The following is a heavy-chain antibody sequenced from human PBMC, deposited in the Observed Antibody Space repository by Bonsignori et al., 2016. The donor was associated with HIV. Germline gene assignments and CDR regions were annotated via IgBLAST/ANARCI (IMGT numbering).Heavy chain of an antibody. D-gene: IGHD5-12*01. CDR2: MYYSGST. Sequence: WIRQPPGKDLEWIGYMYYSGSTSYKPSLKSRVTISIDTSKNQFSLRLTSVTAADTAVYYCARGPRGYSGYVFDYWGQGTLVTVSS. CDR3: ARGPRGYSGYVFDY. J-gene: IGHJ4*02. V-gene: IGHV4-30-4*01.